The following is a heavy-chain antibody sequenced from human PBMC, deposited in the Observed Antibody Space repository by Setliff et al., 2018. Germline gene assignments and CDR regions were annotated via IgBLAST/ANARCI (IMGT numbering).Heavy chain of an antibody. J-gene: IGHJ5*02. Sequence: GSGPTLVNPTQTLTLTCTFSGFSLSTSGVGVGWIRQPPGKALEWLALIYWNDDKRYSPSLKSRLTITKDTSKNQVVLTMTNMDPVDTATYYCAHRLDYYDSSGYYNWFDPWGQGTQVTVSS. CDR1: GFSLSTSGVG. CDR2: IYWNDDK. V-gene: IGHV2-5*01. CDR3: AHRLDYYDSSGYYNWFDP. D-gene: IGHD3-22*01.